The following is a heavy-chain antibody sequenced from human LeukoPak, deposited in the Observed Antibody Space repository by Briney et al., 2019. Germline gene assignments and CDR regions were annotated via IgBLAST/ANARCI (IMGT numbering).Heavy chain of an antibody. CDR3: AGPSVSGVDY. V-gene: IGHV3-30*02. J-gene: IGHJ4*01. CDR2: IRDDGSDG. CDR1: GFTFSTHV. Sequence: PGGSLRLSCGASGFTFSTHVMHCVRQAPGKGLEWVAFIRDDGSDGYYADSVKGRFTISRDNSKNTLYLQMNSVRSEDTALYYCAGPSVSGVDYWGQGTRVTVSS. D-gene: IGHD6-25*01.